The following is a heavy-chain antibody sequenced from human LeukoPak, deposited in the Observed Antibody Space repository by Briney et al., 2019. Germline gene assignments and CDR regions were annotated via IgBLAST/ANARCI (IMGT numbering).Heavy chain of an antibody. CDR2: IYSGANT. CDR3: ARNNYGSGSYYPFEY. J-gene: IGHJ4*02. CDR1: GFTVSSNY. Sequence: GGSLRLSCAASGFTVSSNYMSWVRQAPGKGLEWVSVIYSGANTYYTDSVKGRFTISRDNSKNTLYLQMNSLRAEDTAVYYCARNNYGSGSYYPFEYWGQGTLVTVSS. V-gene: IGHV3-66*01. D-gene: IGHD3-10*01.